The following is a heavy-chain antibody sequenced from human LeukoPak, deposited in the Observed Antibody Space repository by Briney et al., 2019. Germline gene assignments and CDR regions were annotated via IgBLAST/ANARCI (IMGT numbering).Heavy chain of an antibody. CDR1: GFTFSRSA. V-gene: IGHV3-23*01. CDR2: IIYSGGAT. J-gene: IGHJ4*02. D-gene: IGHD3-22*01. Sequence: GGSLRLSCAASGFTFSRSAMTWVRQGPGTGLEFVASIIYSGGATYYADSVKGRFTISRDNYKNTLYLQMNSLRAEDTALYYCAKDGLYYDGSEHVYYFDSWGQGTLVTVSS. CDR3: AKDGLYYDGSEHVYYFDS.